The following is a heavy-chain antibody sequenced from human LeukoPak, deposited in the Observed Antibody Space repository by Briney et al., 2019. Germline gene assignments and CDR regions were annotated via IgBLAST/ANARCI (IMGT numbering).Heavy chain of an antibody. D-gene: IGHD1-26*01. Sequence: PGGSLRLSCAASGFSFRSYGMHWVRQAPGKGLEWVAFIRYDGSNKYYADSVKGRFTISRDNSKNTLYLQMNSLRAEDTAVYYCAKDRRVGAGYFDYWGQGTLVTVSS. CDR3: AKDRRVGAGYFDY. J-gene: IGHJ4*02. V-gene: IGHV3-30*02. CDR2: IRYDGSNK. CDR1: GFSFRSYG.